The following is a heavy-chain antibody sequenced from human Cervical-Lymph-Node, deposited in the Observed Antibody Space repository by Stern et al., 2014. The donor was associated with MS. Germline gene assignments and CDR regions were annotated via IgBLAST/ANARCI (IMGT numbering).Heavy chain of an antibody. J-gene: IGHJ6*02. CDR2: INDSSGST. CDR1: GFTFRISN. V-gene: IGHV3-48*01. CDR3: ARSPSYSYGMDV. Sequence: EMQLVESGGGLVRPGGSLRLSCASSGFTFRISNMNVVRQAPGTGMERDSIINDSSGSTFLADSMKGRFTISIDNARNSLFLQMNSLRAEDTAVYYCARSPSYSYGMDVWGQGTTVTVSS.